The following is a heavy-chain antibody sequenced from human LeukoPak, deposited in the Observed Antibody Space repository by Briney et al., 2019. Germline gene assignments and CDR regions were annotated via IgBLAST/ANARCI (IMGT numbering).Heavy chain of an antibody. J-gene: IGHJ5*02. CDR3: AREGEVGTTWSWFDP. V-gene: IGHV6-1*01. CDR1: GDTVSSNSAA. CDR2: TYYRSMWYN. D-gene: IGHD1-26*01. Sequence: SQTLSLTCAISGDTVSSNSAAWNWIRQSPSRGLEWLGRTYYRSMWYNDYAVSVKSRITIKPDTSENHFSLQLNSVTPEDTAVYYCAREGEVGTTWSWFDPWGQGTLVTVSS.